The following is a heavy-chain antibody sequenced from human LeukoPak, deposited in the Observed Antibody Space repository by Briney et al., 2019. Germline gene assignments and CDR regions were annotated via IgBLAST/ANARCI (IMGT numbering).Heavy chain of an antibody. D-gene: IGHD5-18*01. J-gene: IGHJ4*02. CDR2: INHSGST. V-gene: IGHV4-34*01. Sequence: PSETLSLTCAVYGGSFSGYYWSWICQPPGKGLEWIGEINHSGSTNYNPSLKSRVTISVDTSKNQFSLKLSSVTAADTAVYYCARRPRRGYSYGHIDYWGQGTLVTVSS. CDR3: ARRPRRGYSYGHIDY. CDR1: GGSFSGYY.